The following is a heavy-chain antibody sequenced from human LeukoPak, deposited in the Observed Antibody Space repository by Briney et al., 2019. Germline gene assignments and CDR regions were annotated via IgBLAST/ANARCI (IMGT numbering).Heavy chain of an antibody. CDR1: GFTFSSYA. CDR2: VSGSGAHT. J-gene: IGHJ4*02. Sequence: PGGSLRLSCAASGFTFSSYAMTWVRQAPGKGLQWVSAVSGSGAHTYYADSVKGRFTISRDNSKNTLYLQMNSLRAEDTAVYYCAKDLRSGSGSYYSVYWGQGTLVTVSS. CDR3: AKDLRSGSGSYYSVY. V-gene: IGHV3-23*01. D-gene: IGHD3-10*01.